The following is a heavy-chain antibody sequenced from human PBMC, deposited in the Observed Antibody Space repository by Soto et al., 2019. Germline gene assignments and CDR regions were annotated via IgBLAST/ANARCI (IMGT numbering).Heavy chain of an antibody. Sequence: QVQLAESGGGVVQPGRSLRLSCVASGFTFSGYGMHWVRQAPGKGLEWVSVLWYDGSNKYYADSVKGRFTISRDESRNTLYLQMTRLRAEDTAVYFCARTREYSGSGGFYYGMDVWSQGTTVTVSS. J-gene: IGHJ6*02. D-gene: IGHD5-12*01. CDR1: GFTFSGYG. CDR2: LWYDGSNK. V-gene: IGHV3-33*01. CDR3: ARTREYSGSGGFYYGMDV.